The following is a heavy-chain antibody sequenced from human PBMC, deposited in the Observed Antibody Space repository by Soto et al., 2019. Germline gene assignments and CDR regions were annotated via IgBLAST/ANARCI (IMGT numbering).Heavy chain of an antibody. D-gene: IGHD1-26*01. V-gene: IGHV1-18*01. CDR1: GYTFTSYG. Sequence: ASVKVSCKASGYTFTSYGISWVRQAPGQGLEWMGWISAYNGNTNYAQKLQGRGTMTTDTSTSTAYMELRSLRSDDTAVYYCARWSGSYYDGLDYYYYYGMDVWGQGTTVTVSS. J-gene: IGHJ6*02. CDR3: ARWSGSYYDGLDYYYYYGMDV. CDR2: ISAYNGNT.